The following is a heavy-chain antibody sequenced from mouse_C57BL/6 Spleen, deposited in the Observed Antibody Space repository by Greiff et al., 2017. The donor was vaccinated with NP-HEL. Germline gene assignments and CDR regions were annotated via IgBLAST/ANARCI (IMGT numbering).Heavy chain of an antibody. Sequence: QVQLQQPGTELVKPGASVKLSCKASGYTFTSYWMHWVKQRPGQGLEWIGNINPSNGGTNYNEKFKSKATLTVDKSSSTAYMQLSSLTSEDSAVYYGAISHSSGYVSALDYWGQGTTLTVSS. V-gene: IGHV1-53*01. D-gene: IGHD3-2*02. CDR2: INPSNGGT. CDR1: GYTFTSYW. J-gene: IGHJ2*01. CDR3: AISHSSGYVSALDY.